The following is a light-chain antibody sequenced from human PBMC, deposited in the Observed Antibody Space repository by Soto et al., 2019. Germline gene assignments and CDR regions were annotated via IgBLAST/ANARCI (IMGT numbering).Light chain of an antibody. V-gene: IGLV1-40*01. CDR2: GNS. CDR3: QSYDSSLSAVV. CDR1: SSNIGAGYD. J-gene: IGLJ2*01. Sequence: VLTQPPSVSGAPGQRVTISCPGSSSNIGAGYDVHWYQQLPGTAPKLLIYGNSNRPSGVPDRFSGSKSGTSASLAITGLQAEDEADYYCQSYDSSLSAVVFGGGTKLTVL.